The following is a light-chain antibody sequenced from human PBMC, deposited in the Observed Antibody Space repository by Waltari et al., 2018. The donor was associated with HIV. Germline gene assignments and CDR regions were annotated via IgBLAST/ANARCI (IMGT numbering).Light chain of an antibody. J-gene: IGLJ2*01. V-gene: IGLV1-47*01. Sequence: QSVLTQPPSASGTPGQWVTISCSGSSSNIGSNYVYWYQQPPGTAPKLLIYRTNQRPSGVPDRFSGAKAGTSASLAISGLRSEDEGDYSGAAWDDSLSGVVFGGGTKLTVL. CDR3: AAWDDSLSGVV. CDR2: RTN. CDR1: SSNIGSNY.